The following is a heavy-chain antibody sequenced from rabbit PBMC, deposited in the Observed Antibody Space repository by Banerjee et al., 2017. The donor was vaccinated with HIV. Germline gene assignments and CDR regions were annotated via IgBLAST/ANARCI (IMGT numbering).Heavy chain of an antibody. CDR3: AREYAGGGGGYDL. V-gene: IGHV1S45*01. J-gene: IGHJ4*01. CDR2: IDPVFTST. CDR1: GFSFSSSYY. Sequence: QEQLEESGGDLVKPEGSLTLTCTASGFSFSSSYYMSWVRQAPGKGLEWIGYIDPVFTSTYASWVNGRFTISSHNAQNTLYLQLNSLTAADTATYFCAREYAGGGGGYDLWGQGTLVTVS. D-gene: IGHD4-2*01.